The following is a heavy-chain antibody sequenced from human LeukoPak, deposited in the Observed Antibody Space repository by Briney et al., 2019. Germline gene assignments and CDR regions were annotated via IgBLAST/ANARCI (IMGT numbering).Heavy chain of an antibody. Sequence: GGSLRLSCAAPGFTFSSYGMSWVRQAPGKGLEWVSAISGSGGSTYYADSVKGRFTISRAKNTLYLQMNSLRAEDTAVYYCAKDRLLVSTVADYWGQGTLVTVSS. J-gene: IGHJ4*02. CDR1: GFTFSSYG. V-gene: IGHV3-23*01. D-gene: IGHD4-23*01. CDR3: AKDRLLVSTVADY. CDR2: ISGSGGST.